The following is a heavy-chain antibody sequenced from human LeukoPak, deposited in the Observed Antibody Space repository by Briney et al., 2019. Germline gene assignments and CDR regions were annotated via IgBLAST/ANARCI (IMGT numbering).Heavy chain of an antibody. Sequence: ASVKVSCKASGYTFTGYYMHWVRQAPGQGLEWMGWINPNSGGTNYAQKFQGRVTMTRDTSISTAYMELSRLRSDDTAVYYCARDRDIVATIFDYWGQGTLVTVSS. D-gene: IGHD5-12*01. J-gene: IGHJ4*02. CDR3: ARDRDIVATIFDY. CDR1: GYTFTGYY. CDR2: INPNSGGT. V-gene: IGHV1-2*02.